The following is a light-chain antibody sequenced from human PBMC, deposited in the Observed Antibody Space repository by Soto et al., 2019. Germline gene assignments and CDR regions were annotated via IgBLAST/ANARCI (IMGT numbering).Light chain of an antibody. Sequence: QSVLTQPPSVSAAPGQNATIFCSGSSSNIGGNSVSWYQQLPGTAPKLLIYDDNKRPSGIPDRFSGSKSGTSATLGITGLQAGDEADYYCGSWDSSLSAYVFGTGTKVTVL. V-gene: IGLV1-51*01. CDR2: DDN. CDR1: SSNIGGNS. J-gene: IGLJ1*01. CDR3: GSWDSSLSAYV.